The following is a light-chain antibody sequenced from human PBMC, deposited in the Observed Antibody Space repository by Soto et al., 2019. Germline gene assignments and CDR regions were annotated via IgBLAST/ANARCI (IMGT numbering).Light chain of an antibody. V-gene: IGLV1-44*01. CDR1: SSNIGSNT. CDR3: AAWDDRLNGYV. CDR2: SNN. J-gene: IGLJ1*01. Sequence: QSVLTQPPSASGTPGQRVTISCSGSSSNIGSNTVNWYQQLPGTAPKLLICSNNQRPSGVPDRFSGSKSGTSASLAISGLQSEDEADYYCAAWDDRLNGYVFGSGTKVTV.